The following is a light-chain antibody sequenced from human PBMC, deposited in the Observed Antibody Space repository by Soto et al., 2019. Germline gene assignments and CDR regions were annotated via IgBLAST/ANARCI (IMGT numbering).Light chain of an antibody. J-gene: IGLJ1*01. Sequence: QSVLTQPRSVSGSPGQAVTISCTGTSSDVGVYKYVSWYQQHPGKAPKLMIFDVSQRPSGVPDRFSGSRSDNTASLTISGLQAEDEADYYCSSYTSRSTLDYVFGSGTKLTVL. CDR2: DVS. CDR3: SSYTSRSTLDYV. V-gene: IGLV2-11*01. CDR1: SSDVGVYKY.